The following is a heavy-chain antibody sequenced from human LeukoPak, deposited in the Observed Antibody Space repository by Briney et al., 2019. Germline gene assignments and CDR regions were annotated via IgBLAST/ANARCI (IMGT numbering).Heavy chain of an antibody. J-gene: IGHJ3*02. CDR2: IYASGST. V-gene: IGHV4-4*07. Sequence: PSETLSLTCTVSGRSIRSYYWSWIRQPAGKGLEWIGRIYASGSTNYNPSLKSRVTMSADTSKNQFSLKLTSVTAADTAVYYCATARAYIYDSSSYYSDAFDIWGQGTMVTVSS. CDR3: ATARAYIYDSSSYYSDAFDI. D-gene: IGHD3-22*01. CDR1: GRSIRSYY.